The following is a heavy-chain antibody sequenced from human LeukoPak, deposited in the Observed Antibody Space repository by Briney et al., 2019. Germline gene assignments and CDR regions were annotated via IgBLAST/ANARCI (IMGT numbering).Heavy chain of an antibody. CDR1: GGSISSSSYC. CDR3: ARGMRYYDSSADGSCWFDP. D-gene: IGHD3-22*01. Sequence: SETLSLTCTVSGGSISSSSYCWGWIRQPPGKGLEWIGSIYYSGSTYYNPSLKSRVTISVDTSKNQFSLKLSSVTAADTAVYYCARGMRYYDSSADGSCWFDPWGQGTLVTVSS. V-gene: IGHV4-39*01. J-gene: IGHJ5*02. CDR2: IYYSGST.